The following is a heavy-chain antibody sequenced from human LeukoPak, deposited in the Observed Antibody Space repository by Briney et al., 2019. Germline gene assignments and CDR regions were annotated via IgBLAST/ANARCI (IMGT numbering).Heavy chain of an antibody. V-gene: IGHV1-69*05. CDR2: IIPIFGTA. CDR3: ARDNYAGANWFDP. Sequence: SVTVSCKASGGTFSSYAISWVRQAPGQGLEWMGGIIPIFGTANYAQKFQGRVTITTEESTSTAYMELSSLRSEDTAVYYCARDNYAGANWFDPWGQGTLVTVSS. J-gene: IGHJ5*02. D-gene: IGHD1-7*01. CDR1: GGTFSSYA.